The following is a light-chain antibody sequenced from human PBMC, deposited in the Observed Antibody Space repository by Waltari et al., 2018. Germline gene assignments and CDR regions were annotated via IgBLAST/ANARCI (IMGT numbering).Light chain of an antibody. CDR2: DVT. CDR3: CSYISSTITWV. J-gene: IGLJ3*02. V-gene: IGLV2-14*03. CDR1: SGDVGASNY. Sequence: QSALTQPASVSGSPGQSITISCTGASGDVGASNYVSWYQPHPGKAPKLMIYDVTVRPSVFSNRCSGSKSGNTASLTISGLQAEDEAYYYCCSYISSTITWVFGGGTKLTVL.